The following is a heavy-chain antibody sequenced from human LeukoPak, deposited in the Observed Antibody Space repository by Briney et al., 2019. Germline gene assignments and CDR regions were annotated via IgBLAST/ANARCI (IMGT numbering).Heavy chain of an antibody. CDR3: ARELYWWYFDL. Sequence: TSETLSLTCAVYGGSFSGYYWSWIRQPPGKGLEWIGEINHSGSTNYNPSLKSRVTISVDTSKNQFSLKLSSVTAADTAVYYCARELYWWYFDLWGRGTLVTVSS. D-gene: IGHD2-8*02. CDR2: INHSGST. J-gene: IGHJ2*01. V-gene: IGHV4-34*01. CDR1: GGSFSGYY.